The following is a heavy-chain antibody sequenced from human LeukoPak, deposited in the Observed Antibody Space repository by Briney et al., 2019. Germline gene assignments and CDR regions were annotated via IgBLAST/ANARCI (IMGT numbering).Heavy chain of an antibody. V-gene: IGHV3-23*01. D-gene: IGHD2-15*01. CDR3: AKTGRAIVVVVAATN. CDR1: GFTFSSYA. CDR2: ISGSGGST. Sequence: PGGSLRLSCAASGFTFSSYAISWVRQAPGKGLEWVSAISGSGGSTYYADSVKGRFTISRDNSKNTLYLQMNSLRAEDTAVYYCAKTGRAIVVVVAATNWGQGTLVTVSS. J-gene: IGHJ4*02.